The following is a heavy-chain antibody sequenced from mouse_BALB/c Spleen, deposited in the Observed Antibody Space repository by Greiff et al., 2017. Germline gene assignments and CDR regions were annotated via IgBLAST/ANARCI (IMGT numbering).Heavy chain of an antibody. V-gene: IGHV1-4*02. CDR1: GYTFTSYT. CDR3: AREGLNFDY. CDR2: INPSSGYT. D-gene: IGHD2-2*01. Sequence: QVQLKESAAELARPGASVKMSCKASGYTFTSYTMHWVKQRPGQGLEWIGYINPSSGYTEYNQKFKDKTTLTADKSSSTAYMQLSSLTSEDSAVYYCAREGLNFDYGGQGTTLTVSS. J-gene: IGHJ2*01.